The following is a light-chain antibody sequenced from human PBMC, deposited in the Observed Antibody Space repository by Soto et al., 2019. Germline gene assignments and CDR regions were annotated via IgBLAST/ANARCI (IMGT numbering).Light chain of an antibody. CDR2: DAS. V-gene: IGKV3D-20*02. J-gene: IGKJ4*01. CDR1: QTVRNNY. CDR3: QQRGDWPS. Sequence: EFVLTQSPGTLSLSPGERATLSCSASQTVRNNYLAWYQQKPGQAPRLLIYDASSRATGIPARFSGSGSGTDFTLTISSLEPEDFAIYYCQQRGDWPSFGGGTKVDI.